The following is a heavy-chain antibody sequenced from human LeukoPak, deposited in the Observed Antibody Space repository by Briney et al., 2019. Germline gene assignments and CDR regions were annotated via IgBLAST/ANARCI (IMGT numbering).Heavy chain of an antibody. CDR1: GYTFTSHG. D-gene: IGHD3-3*01. J-gene: IGHJ6*02. CDR3: ARKLSSYYDFWSGQYYYYYGMDV. V-gene: IGHV1-18*01. Sequence: ASVKVSCKASGYTFTSHGISWVRQAPGQGLEWMGWISAYNGNTNYAQKLQGRVTMTTDTSTSTAYMELRSLRSDDTAVYYCARKLSSYYDFWSGQYYYYYGMDVWGQGTTVTVSS. CDR2: ISAYNGNT.